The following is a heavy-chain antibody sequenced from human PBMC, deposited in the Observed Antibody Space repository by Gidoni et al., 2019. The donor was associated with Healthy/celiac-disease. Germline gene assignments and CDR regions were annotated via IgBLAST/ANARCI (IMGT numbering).Heavy chain of an antibody. CDR2: ISSSSSYI. J-gene: IGHJ4*02. Sequence: EVQLVESGGGLVKPGGPLRLSCAASGFTFSSYSMNWVRQAPGQGLEWVASISSSSSYIYYADSVKGRFTISRDNAKNSLYLQMNSLRAEDTAVYYCARVQDTGVISYWGQGTLVTVSS. D-gene: IGHD2-8*02. V-gene: IGHV3-21*01. CDR3: ARVQDTGVISY. CDR1: GFTFSSYS.